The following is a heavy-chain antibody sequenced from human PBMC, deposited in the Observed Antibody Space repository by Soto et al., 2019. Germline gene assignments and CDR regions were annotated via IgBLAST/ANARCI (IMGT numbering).Heavy chain of an antibody. J-gene: IGHJ4*02. CDR2: ITDTGGDT. V-gene: IGHV3-23*01. D-gene: IGHD3-10*01. CDR3: ARGSTDSYPGSRIFDF. Sequence: MSWVRQAPGEGLEWVSTITDTGGDTKYADSVRGRFTMSRDNSKKTLYLQMNSLRVEDSALYYCARGSTDSYPGSRIFDFWGRGTLVTVSS.